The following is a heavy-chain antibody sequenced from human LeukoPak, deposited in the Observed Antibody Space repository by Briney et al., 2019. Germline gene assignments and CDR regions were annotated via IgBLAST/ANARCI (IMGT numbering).Heavy chain of an antibody. D-gene: IGHD2/OR15-2a*01. J-gene: IGHJ4*02. CDR1: GFTFSSYA. V-gene: IGHV3-30-3*01. CDR3: ASVYED. Sequence: GGSLRLSCAASGFTFSSYAMHWVRQAPGKGLEWVAVISYDGSNKYYADSVKGRFTISRDNSKNTLYLQMNSLRAEDTAVYYCASVYEDWGQGTLVTVSS. CDR2: ISYDGSNK.